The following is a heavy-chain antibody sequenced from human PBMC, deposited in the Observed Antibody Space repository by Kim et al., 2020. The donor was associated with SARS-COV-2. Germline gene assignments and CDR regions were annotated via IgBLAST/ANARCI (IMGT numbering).Heavy chain of an antibody. J-gene: IGHJ4*02. V-gene: IGHV2-5*02. CDR3: AHRRAGWNGTYFDY. D-gene: IGHD1-1*01. CDR2: IYWDDDK. CDR1: GFSLSTSGVG. Sequence: SGPTLVNPTQTLTLTCTFSGFSLSTSGVGVGWIRPPPGKALEWLALIYWDDDKRYSPSLKSRLTITKDTSKNQVVLTMTNMDPVDTATYYCAHRRAGWNGTYFDYWGQGTLVTVSS.